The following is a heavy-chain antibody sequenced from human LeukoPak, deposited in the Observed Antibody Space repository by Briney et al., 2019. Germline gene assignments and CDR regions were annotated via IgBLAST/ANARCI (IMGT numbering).Heavy chain of an antibody. CDR2: IYYTGST. D-gene: IGHD5-12*01. CDR1: GDSISSSY. V-gene: IGHV4-59*01. CDR3: SRGRAASFDM. Sequence: TSETLSLTCTVFGDSISSSYWNWIRQPPGKGLGWIGYIYYTGSTTYNPSLKSRVTISVDTSKNQFSLKLNSVTAADTAVYYCSRGRAASFDMWGQGTVVTVSS. J-gene: IGHJ3*02.